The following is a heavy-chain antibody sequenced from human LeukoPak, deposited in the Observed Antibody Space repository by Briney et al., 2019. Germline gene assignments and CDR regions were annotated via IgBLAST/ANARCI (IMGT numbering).Heavy chain of an antibody. CDR1: GFTFSDYD. CDR2: MGTAGDT. D-gene: IGHD1-1*01. V-gene: IGHV3-13*01. CDR3: ARVAKERVGGVYYFDY. Sequence: GGSLRLSCAASGFTFSDYDMHWVRQATGKGLEWVSAMGTAGDTYYTGSVKGRFTISRENAKNSLYLQMNSLRAGDTAVYYCARVAKERVGGVYYFDYWGQGTLVTVSS. J-gene: IGHJ4*02.